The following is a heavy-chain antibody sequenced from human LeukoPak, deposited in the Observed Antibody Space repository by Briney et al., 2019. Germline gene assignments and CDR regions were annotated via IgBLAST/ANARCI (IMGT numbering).Heavy chain of an antibody. V-gene: IGHV4-59*08. Sequence: SETLSLTCAVSGGSISSYYWSWIRQPPGKGMEWIGYIYYSGSTNYNTSLKSRVTISVDTSKNQFSLKLSSVTAADTAVYYCARRTSSGWYLFDYWGQGTLVTVSS. CDR1: GGSISSYY. D-gene: IGHD6-19*01. CDR3: ARRTSSGWYLFDY. CDR2: IYYSGST. J-gene: IGHJ4*02.